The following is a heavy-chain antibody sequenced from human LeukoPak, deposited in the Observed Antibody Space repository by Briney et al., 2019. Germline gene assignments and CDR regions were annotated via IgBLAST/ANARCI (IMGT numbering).Heavy chain of an antibody. V-gene: IGHV4-39*02. CDR3: ARAKAAAGQYYFDY. CDR1: GGSISTSSYY. D-gene: IGHD6-13*01. J-gene: IGHJ4*02. Sequence: NASETLSLTCTVSGGSISTSSYYWGWIRQPPGKGLVWIGSIYYSGSTYYSPSLKSRVTISVDTSNNQFSLRLSSVTAADTAVYYCARAKAAAGQYYFDYWGQGTLVTVSS. CDR2: IYYSGST.